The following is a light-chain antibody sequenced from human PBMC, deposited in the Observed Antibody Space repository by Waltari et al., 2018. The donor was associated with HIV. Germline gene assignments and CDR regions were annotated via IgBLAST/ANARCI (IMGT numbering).Light chain of an antibody. CDR3: SLYMGGGIWV. V-gene: IGLV8-61*01. J-gene: IGLJ3*02. CDR2: STN. CDR1: FGPVSARYC. Sequence: QTVVTQEPSFSVSPGGTVTLTCGLSFGPVSARYCPCWYQQTPGQAPRTLIYSTNTRSSGVPDRFSGSILGNKAALTITGAQADDESVYYCSLYMGGGIWVFGGGTKLTVL.